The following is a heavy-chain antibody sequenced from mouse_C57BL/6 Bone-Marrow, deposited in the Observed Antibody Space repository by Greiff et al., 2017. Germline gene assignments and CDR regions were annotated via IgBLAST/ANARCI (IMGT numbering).Heavy chain of an antibody. J-gene: IGHJ2*01. CDR1: GFTFSDYY. CDR3: ARYSNGEYYFDY. D-gene: IGHD2-5*01. Sequence: EVKLMESGGGLVQPGGSLKLSCAASGFTFSDYYMYWVRQTPEKRLEWVAYISNGGGSTYYPDTVKGRFTISRDNAKNTLYLQMSRLKSEDTAMYYCARYSNGEYYFDYWGQGTTLTVSS. V-gene: IGHV5-12*01. CDR2: ISNGGGST.